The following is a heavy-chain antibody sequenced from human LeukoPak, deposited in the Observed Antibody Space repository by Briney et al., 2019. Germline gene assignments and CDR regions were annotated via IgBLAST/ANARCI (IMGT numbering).Heavy chain of an antibody. V-gene: IGHV3-7*01. CDR1: GFTFSDYW. D-gene: IGHD1-26*01. Sequence: GGSLRLSCTASGFTFSDYWMSWVRQAPGKGLEWVANISQDGSEKYCVDSVKGRFTISRDNAKNSLYLQMNNLRAEDTAVYYCARGGELLRPADYWGQGTLVTVSS. CDR3: ARGGELLRPADY. CDR2: ISQDGSEK. J-gene: IGHJ4*02.